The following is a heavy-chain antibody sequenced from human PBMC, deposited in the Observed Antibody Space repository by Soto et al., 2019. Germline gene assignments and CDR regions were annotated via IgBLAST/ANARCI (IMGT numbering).Heavy chain of an antibody. CDR3: ARPPFPGCINAVCYPFDY. V-gene: IGHV1-46*01. CDR1: GYTFTDYY. Sequence: QVQLVQSGAEVKKSGVSVKVSCKASGYTFTDYYIHWVRQAPGQGLEWMGMINPSGGSTDYAQKFRGRVTMTRDTSTGTVYMELSSLRSEDTAVYYCARPPFPGCINAVCYPFDYWGQGTLVTVSS. J-gene: IGHJ4*02. CDR2: INPSGGST. D-gene: IGHD2-8*01.